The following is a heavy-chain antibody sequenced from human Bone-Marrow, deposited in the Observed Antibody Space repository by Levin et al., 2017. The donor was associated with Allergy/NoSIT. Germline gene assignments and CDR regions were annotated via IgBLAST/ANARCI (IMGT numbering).Heavy chain of an antibody. D-gene: IGHD4-17*01. CDR2: IYYSGST. CDR3: ARDSDYGDYEGLGTFDI. Sequence: SETLSLTCTVSGASISSFYWTWIRQPPGKGLEWIGFIYYSGSTNSNPSLKSRVTISLDTSKNQFSLKLSSVTAADTAVYYCARDSDYGDYEGLGTFDIWGQGTIITVSS. J-gene: IGHJ3*02. V-gene: IGHV4-59*01. CDR1: GASISSFY.